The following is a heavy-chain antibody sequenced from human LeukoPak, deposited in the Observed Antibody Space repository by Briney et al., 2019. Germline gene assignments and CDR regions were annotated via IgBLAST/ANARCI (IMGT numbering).Heavy chain of an antibody. D-gene: IGHD2-2*02. CDR1: GGSISSYY. V-gene: IGHV4-4*09. CDR3: ARRYCSSTSCYNDY. Sequence: AGTLCLTCAVSGGSISSYYLSWIRQPPGKGLEWVGDIYTSGSGNYNPALKKGGIISLDTSKNQFSLKLSSVTAGDTAVYYCARRYCSSTSCYNDYWGQGTLVTVSS. J-gene: IGHJ4*02. CDR2: IYTSGSG.